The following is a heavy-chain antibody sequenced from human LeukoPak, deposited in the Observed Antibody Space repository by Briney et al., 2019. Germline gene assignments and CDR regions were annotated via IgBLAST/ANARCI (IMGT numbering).Heavy chain of an antibody. V-gene: IGHV1-2*02. CDR2: INPKSGGA. CDR3: ARALRTDILTLDY. J-gene: IGHJ4*02. CDR1: GYSFTDNF. Sequence: ASVKVSCKPSGYSFTDNFVHWVRQAPGQGLEWMGWINPKSGGANYAQNFHGRVTMTIDMSTSTAYMDLTRVRSDDAAVYYCARALRTDILTLDYWGQGTLVTVSS. D-gene: IGHD3-9*01.